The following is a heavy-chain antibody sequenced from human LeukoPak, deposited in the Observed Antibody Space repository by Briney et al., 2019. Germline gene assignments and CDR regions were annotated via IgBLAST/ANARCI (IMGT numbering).Heavy chain of an antibody. J-gene: IGHJ5*02. Sequence: PSETLSLTCAVYGGSFSDYYWSWIRQPPGKGLEWIGEINHSGSTNYNPSLKSRVTISVDTSNNQFSLKLSSVTAADTAVYYCARGEGWLPSSWGQGTLVTVSS. CDR2: INHSGST. CDR1: GGSFSDYY. V-gene: IGHV4-34*01. CDR3: ARGEGWLPSS. D-gene: IGHD5-24*01.